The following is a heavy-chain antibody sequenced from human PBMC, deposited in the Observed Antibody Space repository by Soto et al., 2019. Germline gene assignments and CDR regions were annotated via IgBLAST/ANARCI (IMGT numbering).Heavy chain of an antibody. J-gene: IGHJ3*01. Sequence: QVQLMQSGTEVKEPGASVNLSCKASGYTFSSFYIHWVRQAPGQGLEWVRIMNPSGDRTNYAQNFQGRVTMTRDTATSTVYMELSSLRSEDTAVYYCARGRGYSVDDLQEDGFDVWGQGTMVTVS. CDR2: MNPSGDRT. D-gene: IGHD5-12*01. CDR3: ARGRGYSVDDLQEDGFDV. CDR1: GYTFSSFY. V-gene: IGHV1-46*01.